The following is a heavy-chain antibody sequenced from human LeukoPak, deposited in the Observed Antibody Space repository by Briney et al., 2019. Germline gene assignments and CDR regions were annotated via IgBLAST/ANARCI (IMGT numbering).Heavy chain of an antibody. CDR2: INHSGNT. J-gene: IGHJ4*02. CDR1: GGSFSDYF. D-gene: IGHD5-18*01. CDR3: AARGYSYENFDY. Sequence: SETLSLTCAVYGGSFSDYFWSWIRQSPGKGLEWIGEINHSGNTDYNPSLKSRVTISVDRSKNQFSLKLSSVTAADTAVYYCAARGYSYENFDYWGQGTLVTVSS. V-gene: IGHV4-34*01.